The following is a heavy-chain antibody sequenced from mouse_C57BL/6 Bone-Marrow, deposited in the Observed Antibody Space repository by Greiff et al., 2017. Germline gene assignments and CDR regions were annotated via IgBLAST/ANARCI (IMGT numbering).Heavy chain of an antibody. CDR1: GYAFTNYW. V-gene: IGHV1-54*01. D-gene: IGHD4-1*01. Sequence: QVQLQQSGAELVKPGTSVKVSCKASGYAFTNYWIQWVKQRPGQGLEWIGVINPGGGGTNYNEKFKGKDTLTADKSSSTAYMQLSNLTSEDSAVYGCARGVNWVFDYWGQGTTLTVSS. CDR2: INPGGGGT. J-gene: IGHJ2*01. CDR3: ARGVNWVFDY.